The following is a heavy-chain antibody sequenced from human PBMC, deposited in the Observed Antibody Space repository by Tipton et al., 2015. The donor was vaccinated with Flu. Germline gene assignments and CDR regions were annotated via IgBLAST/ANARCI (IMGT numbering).Heavy chain of an antibody. CDR3: ARHTGDSVRGVIDY. Sequence: TLSLTCTISGDSISSDYYWGWVRRPPGKGLEWIGTIYHSGTTYYNPSLKSRLTISVDTSKNQFSLRLSSVTAADTAVYYCARHTGDSVRGVIDYWGQGTLVTVPS. D-gene: IGHD3-10*02. CDR2: IYHSGTT. CDR1: GDSISSDYY. J-gene: IGHJ4*02. V-gene: IGHV4-38-2*02.